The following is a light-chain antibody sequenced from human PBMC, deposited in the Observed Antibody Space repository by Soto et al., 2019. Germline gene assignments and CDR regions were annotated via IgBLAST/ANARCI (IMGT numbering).Light chain of an antibody. CDR1: SSDVGGYSY. V-gene: IGLV2-14*01. CDR2: EVS. Sequence: QSALTQPASVSGSPGQSITISCTGTSSDVGGYSYVSWYQQHPGKAPKLMIYEVSNRPSGISNRFSGSKSGNTASLTISGLQAEDEADYYCSSYTNSNTLVFGGGTKVTVL. CDR3: SSYTNSNTLV. J-gene: IGLJ3*02.